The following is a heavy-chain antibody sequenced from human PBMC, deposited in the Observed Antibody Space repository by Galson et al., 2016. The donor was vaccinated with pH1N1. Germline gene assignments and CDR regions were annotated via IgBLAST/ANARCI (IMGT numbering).Heavy chain of an antibody. V-gene: IGHV3-30-3*01. CDR1: GFTFSSYA. CDR2: ISYDGSNQ. Sequence: LRLSCAASGFTFSSYAMYWVRQAPGKGLEWVAVISYDGSNQYYADSVKGRFTISRDNSKNTLYLQMNSLRAEDTAVYYCARGGMGIPDSGYDMTLHYWGQGTLVTVSS. CDR3: ARGGMGIPDSGYDMTLHY. D-gene: IGHD5-12*01. J-gene: IGHJ4*02.